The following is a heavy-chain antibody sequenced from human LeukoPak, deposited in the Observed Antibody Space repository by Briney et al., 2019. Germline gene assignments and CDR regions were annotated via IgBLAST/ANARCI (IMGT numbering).Heavy chain of an antibody. CDR2: ISTSSSYI. D-gene: IGHD6-19*01. CDR3: VRGHVAVAAHDDAFDI. V-gene: IGHV3-21*01. Sequence: NPGGSLRLSCAASGFTFSSYSMNWVRQAPGKGLEWVSSISTSSSYIYYADSVKGRFTISRDNAKNSLYLQMNSLRAEDTAVYYCVRGHVAVAAHDDAFDIWGQGTMVTVSS. J-gene: IGHJ3*02. CDR1: GFTFSSYS.